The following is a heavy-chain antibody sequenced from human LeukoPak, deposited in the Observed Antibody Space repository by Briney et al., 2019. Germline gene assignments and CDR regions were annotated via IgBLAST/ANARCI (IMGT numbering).Heavy chain of an antibody. Sequence: SETLSLTCTVSGGSISSYYWSWIRQPAGKGLEWIGRIYTSGSTNYNPSLKSRVTMSVDTSKNQFSLKLSSVTAADTAVYYCARGDSYYDFWSGYHRNDAFDIWGQGTMVTVSS. CDR2: IYTSGST. D-gene: IGHD3-3*01. CDR3: ARGDSYYDFWSGYHRNDAFDI. V-gene: IGHV4-4*07. J-gene: IGHJ3*02. CDR1: GGSISSYY.